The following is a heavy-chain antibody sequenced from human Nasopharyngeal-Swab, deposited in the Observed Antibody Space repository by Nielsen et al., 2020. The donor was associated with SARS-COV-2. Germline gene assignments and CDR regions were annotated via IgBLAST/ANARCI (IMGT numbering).Heavy chain of an antibody. CDR1: GFTFRSYS. CDR2: ISTGTST. Sequence: GESLKISCAASGFTFRSYSMNWVRQAPGKGLEWVSYISTGTSTYFADSVKGRFTISRDNAKNSLHLQMNSLRDEDTAVYYCARIGGDGDYFDYWGQGTLVTVSS. CDR3: ARIGGDGDYFDY. V-gene: IGHV3-48*02. D-gene: IGHD3-10*01. J-gene: IGHJ4*02.